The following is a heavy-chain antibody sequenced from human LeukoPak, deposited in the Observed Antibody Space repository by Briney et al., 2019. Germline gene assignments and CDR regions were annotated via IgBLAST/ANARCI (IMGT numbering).Heavy chain of an antibody. D-gene: IGHD2-21*02. CDR2: ISGSGSTI. CDR1: GFTFSDYY. Sequence: GGSLRLSCAASGFTFSDYYMSWIRQAPGKGLEWVSYISGSGSTIYYADSVKGRFTISRDNAKNSLYLQMNSLRAEDTAVYYCASMTTYCGGDCYFFDYWGQGTLVTVSS. V-gene: IGHV3-11*04. J-gene: IGHJ4*02. CDR3: ASMTTYCGGDCYFFDY.